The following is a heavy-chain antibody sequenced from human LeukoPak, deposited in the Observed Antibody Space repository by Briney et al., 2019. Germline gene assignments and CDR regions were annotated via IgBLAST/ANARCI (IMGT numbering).Heavy chain of an antibody. D-gene: IGHD4-17*01. V-gene: IGHV4-59*08. CDR1: GVSISSYY. Sequence: SETLSLTCTVSGVSISSYYWSWIRQPPGKGLEWIGYIYYSGSTNYNPSLKSRVTISVDTSKNQFSLKLSSVTAADTAVYYCARRDYRDAFDIWGQGTMVTVSS. CDR2: IYYSGST. CDR3: ARRDYRDAFDI. J-gene: IGHJ3*02.